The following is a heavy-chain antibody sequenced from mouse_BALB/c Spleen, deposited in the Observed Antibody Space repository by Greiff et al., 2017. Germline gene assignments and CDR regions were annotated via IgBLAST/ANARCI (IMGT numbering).Heavy chain of an antibody. Sequence: EVMLVESGPGLVEPSQSLSLTCTVTGYSITSDYAWYWIRQFPGNKLEWMGYISYRGSTSNNPSLKSRISITRDTTKNQFFLQLNSMTTEDTATYYWAREGKQGNYYAMDYWGQGTSVTVSS. J-gene: IGHJ4*01. CDR1: GYSITSDYA. V-gene: IGHV3-2*02. CDR2: ISYRGST. CDR3: AREGKQGNYYAMDY. D-gene: IGHD2-1*01.